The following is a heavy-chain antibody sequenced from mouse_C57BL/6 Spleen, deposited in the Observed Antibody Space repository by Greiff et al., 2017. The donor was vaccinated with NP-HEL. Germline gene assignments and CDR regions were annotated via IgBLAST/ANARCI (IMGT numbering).Heavy chain of an antibody. CDR1: GFSLTSYG. V-gene: IGHV2-6*01. D-gene: IGHD2-4*01. CDR3: ASDYDYDGFAY. Sequence: VKLVESGPGLVAPSQGLSITCTVSGFSLTSYGVDWVRQSPGKGLEWLGVIWGVGSTNYNSALKSRLSISKDNSKSQVFLKMNSLQTDDTAMYYCASDYDYDGFAYWGQGTLVTVSA. J-gene: IGHJ3*01. CDR2: IWGVGST.